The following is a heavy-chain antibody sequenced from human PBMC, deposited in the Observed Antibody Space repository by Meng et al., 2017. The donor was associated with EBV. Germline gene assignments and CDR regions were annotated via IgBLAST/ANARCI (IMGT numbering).Heavy chain of an antibody. CDR3: WGDLNYGSY. V-gene: IGHV3-73*01. D-gene: IGHD3-16*01. Sequence: EVPLVESGGGLVQPGGSLKLSCGASGFIFRDSAMHWVRQASGKGLEWVGRVETKASKYATAYAASVKGRFSVSRDDSKNMVFLEMNSLKTEDTARYYCWGDLNYGSYWGQGTLVTVSS. J-gene: IGHJ4*02. CDR1: GFIFRDSA. CDR2: VETKASKYAT.